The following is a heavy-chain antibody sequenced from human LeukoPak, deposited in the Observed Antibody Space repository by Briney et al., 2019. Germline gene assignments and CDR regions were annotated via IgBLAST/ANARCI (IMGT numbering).Heavy chain of an antibody. V-gene: IGHV4-59*01. J-gene: IGHJ4*02. CDR2: IRFSGAT. Sequence: GSLRLSCAASGFTFSSYSMNWVRQAPGKGLECIGNIRFSGATSYNPSLESRVTISVDSSKSQIFLNLRSVTTADTAVYYCARGNGWHDYWGQGTLVTVSS. D-gene: IGHD6-19*01. CDR3: ARGNGWHDY. CDR1: GFTFSSYS.